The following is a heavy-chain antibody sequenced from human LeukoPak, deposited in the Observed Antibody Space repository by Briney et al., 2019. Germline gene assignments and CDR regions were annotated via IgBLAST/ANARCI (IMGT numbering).Heavy chain of an antibody. CDR3: VRGTGY. J-gene: IGHJ4*02. V-gene: IGHV3-64D*06. CDR1: GFTFSTYV. CDR2: ISSNGDNT. Sequence: GGSLRLSCSGSGFTFSTYVMHWVRQAPGKGLEYVSAISSNGDNTYYADSVKGRFTISRDNSKNTLYLLSSLRADDTAVYYCVRGTGYWGQGTLVSVSS.